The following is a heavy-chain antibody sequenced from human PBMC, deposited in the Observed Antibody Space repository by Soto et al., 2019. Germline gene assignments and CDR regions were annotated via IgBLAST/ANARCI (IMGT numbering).Heavy chain of an antibody. CDR2: IYYTGSA. Sequence: SETLSLTCTVSSGSIRTDYWSWIRQPPGKGLEWIGYIYYTGSANYKPSLKSRVAITMDTSKNQFSRTLSSVTAADTAVYSCAGAPKWVYFDFGGQGTLVTVS. CDR3: AGAPKWVYFDF. V-gene: IGHV4-59*01. J-gene: IGHJ4*02. D-gene: IGHD2-8*01. CDR1: SGSIRTDY.